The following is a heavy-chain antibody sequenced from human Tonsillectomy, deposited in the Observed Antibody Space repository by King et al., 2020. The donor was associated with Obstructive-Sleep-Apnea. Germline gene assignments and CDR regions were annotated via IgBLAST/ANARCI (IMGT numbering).Heavy chain of an antibody. CDR2: IDPYSGGT. CDR1: GYTFSGYY. D-gene: IGHD5-24*01. J-gene: IGHJ4*02. CDR3: ARERDGYNPLYY. V-gene: IGHV1-2*02. Sequence: QLVQSGAEVKKPGASVKVSCKASGYTFSGYYMYWVRQAPGQGLEWMGWIDPYSGGTNYAQKFQGRVTVTRDTSISTAYLELSRLKSDDTAFYYCARERDGYNPLYYWGQGTLVTVSS.